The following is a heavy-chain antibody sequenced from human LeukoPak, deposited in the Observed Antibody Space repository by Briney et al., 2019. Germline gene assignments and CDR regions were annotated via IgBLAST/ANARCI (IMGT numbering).Heavy chain of an antibody. CDR2: INPSGGST. CDR3: ARGNIVVGRSSYYFDY. Sequence: ASVKVSCKASGDTFTSYYMHWVRQAPGQGLEWMGIINPSGGSTSYAQKFQGRVTMTRDTSTSTVYMELSSLRSEDTAVYYCARGNIVVGRSSYYFDYWGQGTLVTVSS. J-gene: IGHJ4*02. V-gene: IGHV1-46*01. CDR1: GDTFTSYY. D-gene: IGHD2-2*01.